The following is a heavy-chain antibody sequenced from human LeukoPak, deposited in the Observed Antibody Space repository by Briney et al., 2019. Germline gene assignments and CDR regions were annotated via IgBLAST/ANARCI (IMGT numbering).Heavy chain of an antibody. Sequence: GGSLRLSCAASGFTFSSYWMSWVRLAPGKGLEWVANIKQDGSEKYYVDSVKGRFTISRDNAKNSLYLQMNSLRAEDTAVYYCAREVAARGPGWTYYMDVWGKGTTVTVSS. J-gene: IGHJ6*03. V-gene: IGHV3-7*01. CDR3: AREVAARGPGWTYYMDV. D-gene: IGHD6-6*01. CDR2: IKQDGSEK. CDR1: GFTFSSYW.